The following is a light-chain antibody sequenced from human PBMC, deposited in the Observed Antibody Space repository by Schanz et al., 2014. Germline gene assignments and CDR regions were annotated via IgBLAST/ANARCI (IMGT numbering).Light chain of an antibody. V-gene: IGKV3-15*01. CDR3: QQLYSYPWT. Sequence: EIVMTQSPATLSVSPGERATLSCRASQSVSSNLAWYQQKPGQAPRLLIYGASTRATGIPARFSGSGSGTEFTLTISSLQSEDFATYYCQQLYSYPWTFGQGTKVEIK. CDR2: GAS. CDR1: QSVSSN. J-gene: IGKJ1*01.